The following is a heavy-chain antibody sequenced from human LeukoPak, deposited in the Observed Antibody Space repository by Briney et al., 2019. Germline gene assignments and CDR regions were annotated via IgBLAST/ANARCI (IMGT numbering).Heavy chain of an antibody. J-gene: IGHJ4*02. CDR2: IIPIFGTA. Sequence: ASVKVSCKASGGTFSSYAISWVRQAPGQGLEWMGGIIPIFGTANYAQKFQGRVTITADESTSTAYMELSSLRSEDTAVYYCARGTPTMVTLIYWGQGTLVTVSS. V-gene: IGHV1-69*01. CDR1: GGTFSSYA. D-gene: IGHD5-18*01. CDR3: ARGTPTMVTLIY.